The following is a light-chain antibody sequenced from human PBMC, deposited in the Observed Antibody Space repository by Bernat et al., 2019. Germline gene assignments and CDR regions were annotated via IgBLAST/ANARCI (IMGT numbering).Light chain of an antibody. CDR1: QEISNH. J-gene: IGKJ4*01. CDR2: DAS. Sequence: DIQMTQSPSSLSASVGDRVTITCQASQEISNHLNWYQQKPGKAPKLLMYDASNLETGVPSRFSGSGSGTDFTLTIRSLQPEDIGTYYCQQYDNLPLTFGGGTKVEIK. V-gene: IGKV1-33*01. CDR3: QQYDNLPLT.